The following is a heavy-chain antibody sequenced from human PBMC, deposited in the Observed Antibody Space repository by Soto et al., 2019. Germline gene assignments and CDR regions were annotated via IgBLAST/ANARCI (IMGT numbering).Heavy chain of an antibody. Sequence: PGGSLRLSCAASGFTFSSYAVSWVRQAPGKGLEWVSAISGSGGSTYYADSVKGRFTISRDNSKNTLYLQMNSLRAEDTAVYYCAKDVYSSSWSPGIAVAGPLDYWGQGTLVTVSS. D-gene: IGHD6-19*01. V-gene: IGHV3-23*01. CDR1: GFTFSSYA. J-gene: IGHJ4*02. CDR2: ISGSGGST. CDR3: AKDVYSSSWSPGIAVAGPLDY.